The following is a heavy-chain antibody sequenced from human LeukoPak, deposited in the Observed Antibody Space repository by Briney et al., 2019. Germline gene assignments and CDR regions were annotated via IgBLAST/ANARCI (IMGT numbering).Heavy chain of an antibody. CDR2: ISGSGGTT. Sequence: PGGSLRLSCAASGFTFSSYGMNWVRQAPGKGLEWVSGISGSGGTTYYADSVKGRFTISRDNSKNTLYLQMNSLRAEDTAVYYCAKDSEIAAAAYYFDYWGQGTLVTVSS. V-gene: IGHV3-23*01. CDR1: GFTFSSYG. CDR3: AKDSEIAAAAYYFDY. D-gene: IGHD6-13*01. J-gene: IGHJ4*02.